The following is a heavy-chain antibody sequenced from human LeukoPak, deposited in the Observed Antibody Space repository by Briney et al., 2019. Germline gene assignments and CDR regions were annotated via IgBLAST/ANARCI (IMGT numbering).Heavy chain of an antibody. Sequence: PSETLSLTCAVYGGSFSGYYWTWIRQPPGKGLEWIGEINHGGSANYNPSLKSRVTISIDTSKTQFSLKLNSVTAADTAVYYCARLIWFGSTFDIWGQGTMVTVSS. CDR3: ARLIWFGSTFDI. J-gene: IGHJ3*02. V-gene: IGHV4-34*01. CDR2: INHGGSA. D-gene: IGHD3-10*01. CDR1: GGSFSGYY.